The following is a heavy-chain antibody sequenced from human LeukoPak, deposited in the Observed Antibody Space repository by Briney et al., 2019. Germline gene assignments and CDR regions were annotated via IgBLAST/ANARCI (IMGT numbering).Heavy chain of an antibody. Sequence: SETLSLTCAVYGGSFSGYYWSWIRQPPGKGLEWIGEINHSGSTNYNPSLKSRVTISVDKSKNQFSLKLSSVTAADTAVYYCARDQSIAVAGLRAFDIWGQGTMVTVSS. CDR1: GGSFSGYY. J-gene: IGHJ3*02. V-gene: IGHV4-34*01. CDR3: ARDQSIAVAGLRAFDI. D-gene: IGHD6-19*01. CDR2: INHSGST.